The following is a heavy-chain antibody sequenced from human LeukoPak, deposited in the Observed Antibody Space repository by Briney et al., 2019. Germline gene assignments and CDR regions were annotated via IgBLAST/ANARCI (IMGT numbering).Heavy chain of an antibody. Sequence: ASVKVSCKASGYTFTGYYMHWERQAPGQGLEWMGWINPNSGGTNYAQKFQGRVTMTRDTSISTAYMELSSLRSDDTAVYYCARARTYCGGDCSYFDFWGQGTLVTVSS. V-gene: IGHV1-2*02. D-gene: IGHD2-21*02. J-gene: IGHJ4*02. CDR2: INPNSGGT. CDR1: GYTFTGYY. CDR3: ARARTYCGGDCSYFDF.